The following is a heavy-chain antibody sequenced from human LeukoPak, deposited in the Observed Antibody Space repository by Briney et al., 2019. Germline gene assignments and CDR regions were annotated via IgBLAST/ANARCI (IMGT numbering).Heavy chain of an antibody. V-gene: IGHV3-21*01. D-gene: IGHD2-15*01. Sequence: PGGSLRLSCAASGFTFSSYSMNWVRQAPGKGLEWVSSISSSSSYIYYADSVKGRFTISRDNAKNSLYLQMNSLRAEDTAVYYCARKSGGLDAFDIWGQGTMVTVSS. J-gene: IGHJ3*02. CDR3: ARKSGGLDAFDI. CDR1: GFTFSSYS. CDR2: ISSSSSYI.